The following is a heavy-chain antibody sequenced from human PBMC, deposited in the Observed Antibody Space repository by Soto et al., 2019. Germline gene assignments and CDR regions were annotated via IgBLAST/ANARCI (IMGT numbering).Heavy chain of an antibody. Sequence: GGSLRLSCAASGFTFSSYAMSWVRQAPGKGLEWVSAISGSGGSTYYADSVKGRFTISRDNSKNTLYLQMNSLRAEDTAVYYCAKDIYSGLTTYYDYYMDVWGKGTTVTVSS. D-gene: IGHD3-22*01. CDR1: GFTFSSYA. V-gene: IGHV3-23*01. CDR2: ISGSGGST. J-gene: IGHJ6*03. CDR3: AKDIYSGLTTYYDYYMDV.